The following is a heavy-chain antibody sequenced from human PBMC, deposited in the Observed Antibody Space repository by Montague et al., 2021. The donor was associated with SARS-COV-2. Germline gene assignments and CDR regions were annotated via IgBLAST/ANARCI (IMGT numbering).Heavy chain of an antibody. D-gene: IGHD1-26*01. CDR2: VYYNGNT. Sequence: SETLSLTCNVSGGSLNSYYWSWTRQPPGKGLEWIGNVYYNGNTNYNPSLKSRITLSVDTSKNHFSLKVSSVTAADTAVYYCARGSKWDHYMDFWGQGTLVSVSS. V-gene: IGHV4-59*01. J-gene: IGHJ4*02. CDR3: ARGSKWDHYMDF. CDR1: GGSLNSYY.